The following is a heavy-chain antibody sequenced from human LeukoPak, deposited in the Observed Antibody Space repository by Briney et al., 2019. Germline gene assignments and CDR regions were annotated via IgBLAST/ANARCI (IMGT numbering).Heavy chain of an antibody. CDR2: IIPIFGTA. Sequence: ASVKVSCKASGYTFTGYYMHWVRQAPGQGLEWMGRIIPIFGTANYAQKFQGRVTITADKSTSTAYMELSSLRSEDTAVYYCARDCWGVCAFDIWGQGTMVTVSS. CDR3: ARDCWGVCAFDI. CDR1: GYTFTGYY. V-gene: IGHV1-69*06. D-gene: IGHD3-10*01. J-gene: IGHJ3*02.